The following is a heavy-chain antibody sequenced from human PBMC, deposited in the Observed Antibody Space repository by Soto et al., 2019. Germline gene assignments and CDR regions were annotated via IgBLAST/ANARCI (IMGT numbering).Heavy chain of an antibody. V-gene: IGHV4-4*02. D-gene: IGHD1-7*01. Sequence: PSWTLALTCAVSGGSVTSNNWWTWVRQPPGQGLEWIGEIYRTGSTNYNPSLKSRVTISLDKSENQFSLKVTSLTAADTAVYYCASRDPGTSVDYWGQGTLVTVSS. CDR3: ASRDPGTSVDY. J-gene: IGHJ4*02. CDR1: GGSVTSNNW. CDR2: IYRTGST.